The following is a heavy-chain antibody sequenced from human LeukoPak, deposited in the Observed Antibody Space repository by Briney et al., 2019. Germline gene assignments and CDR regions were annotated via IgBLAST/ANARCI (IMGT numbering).Heavy chain of an antibody. D-gene: IGHD1-26*01. CDR1: GFSFSSYA. J-gene: IGHJ4*02. CDR2: ISGDGTRT. CDR3: TRGYSGSYRIDY. V-gene: IGHV3-23*01. Sequence: PGGSLRLSCAASGFSFSSYAMTWARQAPVKGLEWVSAISGDGTRTYYADSVKGRFTISRDNSKNTLYLEMSSLRAEDTAVYYCTRGYSGSYRIDYWGQGTLVTVSS.